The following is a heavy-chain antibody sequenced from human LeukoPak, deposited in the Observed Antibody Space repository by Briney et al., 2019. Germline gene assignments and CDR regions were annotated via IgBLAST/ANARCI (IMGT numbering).Heavy chain of an antibody. CDR2: IIPIFGTA. CDR1: GGTFSSYA. Sequence: GASVKVSCKASGGTFSSYAISWVRQAPGQGLEWMGGIIPIFGTANYAQKFQGRVTITADESTSTAYMELSSLRSEDTAVYYCARVGYCSGGSCYSGAAFDIWGQGTMVTVSS. CDR3: ARVGYCSGGSCYSGAAFDI. J-gene: IGHJ3*02. D-gene: IGHD2-15*01. V-gene: IGHV1-69*01.